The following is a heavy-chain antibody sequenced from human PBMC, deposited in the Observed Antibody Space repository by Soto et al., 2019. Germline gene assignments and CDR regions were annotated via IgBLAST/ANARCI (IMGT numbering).Heavy chain of an antibody. V-gene: IGHV3-66*01. CDR3: ARELDYSGWFDP. J-gene: IGHJ5*02. CDR2: IYSGGST. D-gene: IGHD4-4*01. CDR1: GFTVSSNY. Sequence: HPGGSLRLSCAASGFTVSSNYMSWVRQAPGKGLEWVSVIYSGGSTYYADSVKGRFTISRDNSKNTLYLQMDSLRAEDTAVYYCARELDYSGWFDPWGQGTLVTVSS.